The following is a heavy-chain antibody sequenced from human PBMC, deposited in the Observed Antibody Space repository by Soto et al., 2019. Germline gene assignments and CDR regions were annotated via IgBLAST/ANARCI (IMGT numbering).Heavy chain of an antibody. CDR3: AKLFNAYDAIDY. V-gene: IGHV3-23*01. J-gene: IGHJ4*02. CDR2: VGGNGADT. Sequence: EVHVLESGGQLVQPGRSLRLSCAASRFSFTNFAMGWVRQARGKGREWVSSVGGNGADTFYAESVRGRFTISRANSKDTLDLHINSLRVEDTAVYFCAKLFNAYDAIDYWGPGTLVTVSS. D-gene: IGHD5-12*01. CDR1: RFSFTNFA.